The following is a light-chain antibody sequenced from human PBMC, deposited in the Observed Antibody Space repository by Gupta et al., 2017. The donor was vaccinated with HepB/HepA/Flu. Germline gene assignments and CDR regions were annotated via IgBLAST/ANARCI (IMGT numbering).Light chain of an antibody. CDR3: QESYSTSYT. J-gene: IGKJ2*01. CDR2: ATS. Sequence: DIQVSQSPYSLSASVGDRVTITCLASLSINKFLNWYQQKPGTAPKLLIYATSTLQSGVPSRFGGSGSGTDFTLTISSLHPEDFATYYCQESYSTSYTFGQGTKLEIK. V-gene: IGKV1-39*01. CDR1: LSINKF.